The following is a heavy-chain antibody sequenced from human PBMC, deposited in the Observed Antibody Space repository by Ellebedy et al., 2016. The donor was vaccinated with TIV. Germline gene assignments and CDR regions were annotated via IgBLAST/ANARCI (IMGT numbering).Heavy chain of an antibody. CDR1: GYTFTSYG. V-gene: IGHV1-46*04. D-gene: IGHD3-9*01. CDR3: ARDSDNGLDV. Sequence: ASVKVSCKASGYTFTSYGINWVRQAPGQGLEWMGVINPSGGSTTYAQKLKGRVNMTREKSTRTVYMELSSLRSEDTAVYYCARDSDNGLDVWGQGTQVTVSS. J-gene: IGHJ6*02. CDR2: INPSGGST.